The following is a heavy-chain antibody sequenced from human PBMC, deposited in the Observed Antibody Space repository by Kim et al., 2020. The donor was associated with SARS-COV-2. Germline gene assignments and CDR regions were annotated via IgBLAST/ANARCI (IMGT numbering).Heavy chain of an antibody. D-gene: IGHD6-19*01. CDR1: GFTFRSHA. Sequence: GGSLRLSCAASGFTFRSHAMSWVRQAPGKGLEWVSLITDSGGYSYYTNSVKDRFTISRDNSKNTLYLQMNSLTAEDTALYYCAKEVPGSSGWGFPFDPWGQGTLVTVSS. V-gene: IGHV3-23*01. J-gene: IGHJ5*02. CDR3: AKEVPGSSGWGFPFDP. CDR2: ITDSGGYS.